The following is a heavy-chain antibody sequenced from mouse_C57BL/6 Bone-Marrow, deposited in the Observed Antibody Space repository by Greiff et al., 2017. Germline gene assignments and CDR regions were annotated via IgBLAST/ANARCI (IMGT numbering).Heavy chain of an antibody. CDR3: ARPYYSNYWYFDV. CDR2: IYPGSGST. Sequence: QVQLQQPGAELVKPGASVKMSCKASGYTFTSYWITWVKQRPGQGLEWIGDIYPGSGSTNYNEKFKSKATLTVDTASSTAYLQLSSLTSEDSADYYCARPYYSNYWYFDVWGTGTAVTVSA. V-gene: IGHV1-55*01. D-gene: IGHD2-5*01. J-gene: IGHJ1*03. CDR1: GYTFTSYW.